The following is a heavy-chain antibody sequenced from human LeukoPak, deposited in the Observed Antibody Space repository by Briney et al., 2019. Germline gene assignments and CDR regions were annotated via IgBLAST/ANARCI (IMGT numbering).Heavy chain of an antibody. CDR2: IIPIFGTA. V-gene: IGHV1-69*05. D-gene: IGHD3-22*01. Sequence: SVKVSCKASGGTFSSYAISWVRQAPGQGLEWMGRIIPIFGTANYAQKFQGRVTITTDESTSTAYMELSSLRSVDTAVYYCAAGFYDSSGYYFYWGQGTLVTVSS. CDR1: GGTFSSYA. CDR3: AAGFYDSSGYYFY. J-gene: IGHJ4*02.